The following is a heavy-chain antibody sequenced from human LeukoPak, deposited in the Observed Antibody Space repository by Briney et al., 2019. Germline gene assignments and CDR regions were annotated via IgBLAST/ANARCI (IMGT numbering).Heavy chain of an antibody. J-gene: IGHJ4*02. CDR3: ARGYDTPDY. Sequence: ASETLSLTCTVSGGSISSSSYYWGWIRQPPGEGLEWIGSIYYSGSTYYNPSLKSRVTISVDTSKNQFSLKLSSVTAADTAVYYCARGYDTPDYWGQGTLVTVSS. D-gene: IGHD3-3*01. CDR2: IYYSGST. V-gene: IGHV4-39*01. CDR1: GGSISSSSYY.